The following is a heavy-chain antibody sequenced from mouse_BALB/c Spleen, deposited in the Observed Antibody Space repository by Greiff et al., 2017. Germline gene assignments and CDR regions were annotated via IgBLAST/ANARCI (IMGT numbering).Heavy chain of an antibody. D-gene: IGHD4-1*01. CDR3: ARSPPLTDSAMDY. CDR1: GYTFTSYY. V-gene: IGHV1S56*01. J-gene: IGHJ4*01. CDR2: IYPGNVNT. Sequence: QVQLKESGPELVKPGASVRISCKASGYTFTSYYIHWVKLRPGQGLEWIGWIYPGNVNTKYNEKFKGKATLTADKSSSTAYMQLSSLTSEDSAVYFCARSPPLTDSAMDYWGQGTSVTVSS.